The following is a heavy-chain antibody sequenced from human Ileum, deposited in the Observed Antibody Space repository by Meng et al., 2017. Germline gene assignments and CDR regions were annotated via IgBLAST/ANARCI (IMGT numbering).Heavy chain of an antibody. CDR3: AKDTYYYDSSGYPTFDY. V-gene: IGHV3-23*01. D-gene: IGHD3-22*01. J-gene: IGHJ4*02. Sequence: EVQLLESGGGLVQPGGSLRLSCAASGFTFSSYAMSWVRQAPGKRLEWVSAISGSGGSTYYADSVKGRFTISRDNSKNTLYLQMNSLRAEDTAVYYCAKDTYYYDSSGYPTFDYWGQGTLVTVSS. CDR1: GFTFSSYA. CDR2: ISGSGGST.